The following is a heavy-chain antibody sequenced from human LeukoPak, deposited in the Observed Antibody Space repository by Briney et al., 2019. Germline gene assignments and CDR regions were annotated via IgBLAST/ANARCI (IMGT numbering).Heavy chain of an antibody. J-gene: IGHJ4*02. CDR1: GYTLTELS. CDR3: ATDPPEGGYGDY. D-gene: IGHD5-12*01. Sequence: ASVKVSCKVSGYTLTELSMHWVRQAPGKGLEWMGDFDPEDGETIYAQKFQGRVTMTEDTSTDTAYMELSSLRSEDTAVYYCATDPPEGGYGDYWGQGTLVTVSS. V-gene: IGHV1-24*01. CDR2: FDPEDGET.